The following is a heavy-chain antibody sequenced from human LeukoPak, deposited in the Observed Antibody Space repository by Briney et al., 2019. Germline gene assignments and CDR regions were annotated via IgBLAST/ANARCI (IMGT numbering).Heavy chain of an antibody. CDR2: FDPEDGET. J-gene: IGHJ4*02. CDR3: ATAYYYDSSGYSLNLNY. V-gene: IGHV1-24*01. D-gene: IGHD3-22*01. CDR1: GYTLTELS. Sequence: ASVKVSCKVSGYTLTELSMHWVRQAPGKGLEWMGGFDPEDGETIYAQEFQGRVTMTEDTSTDTAYMELSSLRSEDTAVYYCATAYYYDSSGYSLNLNYWGQGTLVTVSS.